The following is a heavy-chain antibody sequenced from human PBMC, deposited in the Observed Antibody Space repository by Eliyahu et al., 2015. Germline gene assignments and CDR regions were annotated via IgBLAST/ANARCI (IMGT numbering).Heavy chain of an antibody. CDR3: ARDMVQGGGPPGY. J-gene: IGHJ4*02. CDR2: IYYSGST. CDR1: GGSIXSXSYY. V-gene: IGHV4-39*01. Sequence: QLQLQESGPGLVKPSETLSLXCTVXGGSIXSXSYYWGWXRQPPGKGLEWIGSIYYSGSTYYNPSLKSRVTISVDTSKNQFSLKLSSVTAADTAVYYCARDMVQGGGPPGYWGQGTLVTVSS. D-gene: IGHD3-10*01.